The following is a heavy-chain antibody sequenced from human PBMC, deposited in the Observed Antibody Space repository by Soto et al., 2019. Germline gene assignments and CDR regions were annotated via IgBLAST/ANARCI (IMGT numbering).Heavy chain of an antibody. CDR3: ARRGSGYDIY. Sequence: ASVKVSCKASDYTFTGYGISWVRQAPGQGLEWMGWISAYNGNTNYAKKLQGRVTMTTDTSTSTGYMEMRSLRSDDTAVYYCARRGSGYDIYWGQGTLVTVSS. CDR2: ISAYNGNT. CDR1: DYTFTGYG. J-gene: IGHJ4*02. V-gene: IGHV1-18*04. D-gene: IGHD5-12*01.